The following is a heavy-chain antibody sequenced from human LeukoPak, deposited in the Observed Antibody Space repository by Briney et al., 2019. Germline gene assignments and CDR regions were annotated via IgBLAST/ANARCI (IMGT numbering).Heavy chain of an antibody. J-gene: IGHJ4*02. D-gene: IGHD6-13*01. CDR2: INPNSGGT. CDR3: ARDSSSWLRWEGVDY. Sequence: ASVKVSCKASGYTFTGYYMHWVRQAPGQGLEWMGWINPNSGGTNYAQKFQGRVTMTRDTSISTAYMELSRLRSDDMAVYYCARDSSSWLRWEGVDYWGQGTLVTVSS. CDR1: GYTFTGYY. V-gene: IGHV1-2*02.